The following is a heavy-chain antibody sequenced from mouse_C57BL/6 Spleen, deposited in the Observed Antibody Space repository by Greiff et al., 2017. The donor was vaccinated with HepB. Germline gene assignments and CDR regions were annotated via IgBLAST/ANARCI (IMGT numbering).Heavy chain of an antibody. Sequence: DVQLQESGPGMVKPSQSLSLTCTVTGYSITSGYDWHWIRHFPGNKLEWMGYISYSGSTNYNPSLKSRISITHDTSKNHFFLQLNSVTTEDTATYYCARYYGYVFDYWGQGTTLTVSS. D-gene: IGHD2-2*01. CDR3: ARYYGYVFDY. CDR2: ISYSGST. CDR1: GYSITSGYD. V-gene: IGHV3-1*01. J-gene: IGHJ2*01.